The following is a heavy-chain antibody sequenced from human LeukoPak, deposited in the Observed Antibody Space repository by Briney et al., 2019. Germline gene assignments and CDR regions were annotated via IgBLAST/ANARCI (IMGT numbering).Heavy chain of an antibody. J-gene: IGHJ4*02. CDR3: ARESSGAYYFDY. Sequence: ASVKVSCKASGYTFTSYYMHWVRQAPGQGLEWMGIINPSGGSTSYAQKFQGRVTMTRDTSTSTVCMELSSLRSEDTAVYYCARESSGAYYFDYWGQGTLVTVSS. D-gene: IGHD4-17*01. V-gene: IGHV1-46*01. CDR2: INPSGGST. CDR1: GYTFTSYY.